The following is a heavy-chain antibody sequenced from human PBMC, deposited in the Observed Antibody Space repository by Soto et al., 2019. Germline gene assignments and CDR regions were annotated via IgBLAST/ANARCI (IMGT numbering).Heavy chain of an antibody. CDR3: AKDTYTHDY. Sequence: SLRLSCAASGFTFSSYAMSWVRQAPGKGLELVSAIIGSVCSTXYXXXXXXGXXXXXXXSKXXLYXXXXXLXXXXTAVYYCAKDTYTHDYWGQGTLVTGSS. CDR2: IIGSVCST. CDR1: GFTFSSYA. J-gene: IGHJ4*02. V-gene: IGHV3-23*01. D-gene: IGHD2-2*02.